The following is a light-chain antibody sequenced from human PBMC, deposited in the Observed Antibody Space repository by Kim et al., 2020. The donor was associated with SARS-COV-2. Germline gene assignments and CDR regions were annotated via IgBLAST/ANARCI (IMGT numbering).Light chain of an antibody. CDR1: SLRSYY. CDR2: GKN. CDR3: NSRDSSGNHWV. V-gene: IGLV3-19*01. Sequence: LGPTVRITCQGASLRSYYASWDQQMPGQAPVLVIYGKNNRPSGVPDRFSGSSSENTASLTITGAQAEDEADYYCNSRDSSGNHWVFGGGTQLTVL. J-gene: IGLJ3*02.